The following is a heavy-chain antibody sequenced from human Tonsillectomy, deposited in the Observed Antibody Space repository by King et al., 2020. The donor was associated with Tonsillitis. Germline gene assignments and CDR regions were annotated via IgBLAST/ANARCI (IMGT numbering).Heavy chain of an antibody. J-gene: IGHJ3*02. CDR3: TTVNIVAYAAFDI. CDR2: IRTKANNYAT. D-gene: IGHD5-12*01. V-gene: IGHV3-73*02. Sequence: VQLVESGGDLVQPGGTLKLSCAASGFTFRGSAMHWVRQASGKGLEWVGRIRTKANNYATAYSASVRGRFTISRDDSKNTAYLQMNSLKTEDTAVYYCTTVNIVAYAAFDIWGQGTMVTVSS. CDR1: GFTFRGSA.